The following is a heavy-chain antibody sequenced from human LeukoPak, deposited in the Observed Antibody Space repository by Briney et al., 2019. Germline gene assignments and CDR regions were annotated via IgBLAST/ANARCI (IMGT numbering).Heavy chain of an antibody. D-gene: IGHD6-13*01. CDR2: ISRGSRTI. Sequence: GGSLRLSCTASGFTFSDYSVNWVRQAPGKGLEWVSNISRGSRTIYYSDSVKGRFTISRDNAKNSLYLQMNSLRTEDTAVYFCARDSYSSSRNDYWGQGTLVTVSS. CDR1: GFTFSDYS. CDR3: ARDSYSSSRNDY. V-gene: IGHV3-48*01. J-gene: IGHJ4*02.